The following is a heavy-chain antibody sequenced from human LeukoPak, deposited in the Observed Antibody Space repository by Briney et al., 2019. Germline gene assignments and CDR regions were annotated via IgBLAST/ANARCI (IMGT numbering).Heavy chain of an antibody. CDR2: INPNSGGT. D-gene: IGHD3-9*01. CDR1: GYTFTGYY. CDR3: ARSLSLILTGARENWFDP. J-gene: IGHJ5*02. Sequence: ASVKVSCKASGYTFTGYYMHWVRQAPGQGLAWMGWINPNSGGTNYAQKFQGWVTMTRDTSISTAYMELSRLRSDDTAVYYCARSLSLILTGARENWFDPWGQGTLVTVSS. V-gene: IGHV1-2*04.